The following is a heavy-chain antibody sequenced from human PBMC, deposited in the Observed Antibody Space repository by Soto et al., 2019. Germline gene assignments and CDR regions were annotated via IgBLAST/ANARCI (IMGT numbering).Heavy chain of an antibody. D-gene: IGHD3-16*02. J-gene: IGHJ4*02. Sequence: LVNPTETLTLTCTVSGFSLNDGRVGVSWIRQPPGRALEWLAHIFSNDEKSYSTSLYNRLTISKDTSKSQVVLTMTNMGTVDTATYFCPRIHDYVWGSYPYDVWGQGSLVTVSS. CDR2: IFSNDEK. CDR3: PRIHDYVWGSYPYDV. V-gene: IGHV2-26*01. CDR1: GFSLNDGRVG.